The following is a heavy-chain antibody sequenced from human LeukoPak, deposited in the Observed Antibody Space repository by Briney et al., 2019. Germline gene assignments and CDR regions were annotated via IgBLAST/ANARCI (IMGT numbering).Heavy chain of an antibody. V-gene: IGHV1-46*01. CDR2: INPSEGST. CDR1: GYTFSSCY. D-gene: IGHD3-16*01. CDR3: ARHQGAGEYPFDY. J-gene: IGHJ4*02. Sequence: ASVKVSCKASGYTFSSCYMHWVRQAPGQGPAWMGIINPSEGSTTYAQKFQGRVTMTRDTSTSTVYMELSRLRSEDTALYYCARHQGAGEYPFDYWGQETLVTVSS.